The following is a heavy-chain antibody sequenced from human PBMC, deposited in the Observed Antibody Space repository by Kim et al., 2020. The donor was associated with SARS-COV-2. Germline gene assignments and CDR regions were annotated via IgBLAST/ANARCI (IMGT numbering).Heavy chain of an antibody. V-gene: IGHV3-23*01. CDR2: ISGSGGST. Sequence: GGSLRLSCAASGFTFSSYAMSWVRQAPGKGLEWVSAISGSGGSTYYADSVKGRFTISRDNSKNTLYLQMNSLRAEDTAVYYCAKVNRRGGWYMCYFDYWGQGTLVTVSS. D-gene: IGHD6-19*01. CDR1: GFTFSSYA. CDR3: AKVNRRGGWYMCYFDY. J-gene: IGHJ4*02.